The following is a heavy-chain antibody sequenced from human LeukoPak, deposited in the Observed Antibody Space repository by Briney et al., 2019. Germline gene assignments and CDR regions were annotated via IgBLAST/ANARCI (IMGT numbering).Heavy chain of an antibody. CDR2: ISSSSTYI. CDR3: AGTAVADFDY. V-gene: IGHV3-21*01. D-gene: IGHD6-19*01. J-gene: IGHJ4*02. Sequence: GGSLRLSCAASGFTFNSYSMNWVRQAPGKGLEWVSSISSSSTYIYYAESVRGRFTISRDNAKNSLYLQMNSLRAEDTAVYYCAGTAVADFDYWGQGTLVTVSS. CDR1: GFTFNSYS.